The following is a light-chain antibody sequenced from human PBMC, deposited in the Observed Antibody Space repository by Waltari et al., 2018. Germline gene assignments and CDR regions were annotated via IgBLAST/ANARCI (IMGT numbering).Light chain of an antibody. V-gene: IGKV3-11*01. Sequence: SCRASQSVTNYLAWYQQKPGQAPRLLIYDTSNRATGIPARFSGSGFGTDFTLTISSLEPEDFAVYYCQQRLDWPLTFGGGTKVEIK. CDR1: QSVTNY. J-gene: IGKJ4*01. CDR2: DTS. CDR3: QQRLDWPLT.